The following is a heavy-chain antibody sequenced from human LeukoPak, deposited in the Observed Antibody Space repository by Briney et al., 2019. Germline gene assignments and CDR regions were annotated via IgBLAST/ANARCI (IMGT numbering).Heavy chain of an antibody. V-gene: IGHV3-48*04. CDR3: ARDGVTMVRGAFDY. CDR2: ISSGSSTI. Sequence: GGSLRLSCAASGFTFSSYSMNWVRQAPGKGLEWVSYISSGSSTIYYADSVKGRFTTSRDNAKNSLYLQMNSLRAEDTAVYYCARDGVTMVRGAFDYWGQGTLVTVSA. J-gene: IGHJ4*02. CDR1: GFTFSSYS. D-gene: IGHD3-10*01.